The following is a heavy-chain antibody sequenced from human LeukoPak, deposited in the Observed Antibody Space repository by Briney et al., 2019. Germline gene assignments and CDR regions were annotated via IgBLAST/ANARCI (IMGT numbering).Heavy chain of an antibody. CDR3: AKDGGPGSGWPGYFDL. D-gene: IGHD6-19*01. V-gene: IGHV3-30*18. CDR2: ISYDGSNK. CDR1: GSTFSSFW. Sequence: GGSLRLSCAASGSTFSSFWMHWVRQAPGKGLEWVAVISYDGSNKYYTDSVKGRFTISRDNSKNTLYLQMNSLRAEDTAVYYCAKDGGPGSGWPGYFDLWGRGTLVTVSS. J-gene: IGHJ2*01.